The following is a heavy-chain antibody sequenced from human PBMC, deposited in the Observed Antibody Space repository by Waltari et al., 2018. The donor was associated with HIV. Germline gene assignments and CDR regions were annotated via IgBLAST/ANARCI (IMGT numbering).Heavy chain of an antibody. Sequence: EVKLVESGGGLVQRGGSLSLSCAAPGFTFSSYWMSWICQAPGKGVEWVANIKQDGSAKDYVDAVNGRFTNSRDNGENSVYLQMNSRRGEDTAVYCCARGGFYGSGSKVNWGQGTLVTVSS. V-gene: IGHV3-7*04. CDR3: ARGGFYGSGSKVN. D-gene: IGHD3-10*01. CDR2: IKQDGSAK. CDR1: GFTFSSYW. J-gene: IGHJ4*02.